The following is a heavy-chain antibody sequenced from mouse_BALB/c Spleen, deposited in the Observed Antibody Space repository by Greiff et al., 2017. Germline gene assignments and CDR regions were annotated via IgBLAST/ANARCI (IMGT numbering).Heavy chain of an antibody. CDR2: ISTYYGDA. CDR3: ARFYREDAMDY. Sequence: QVQLKESGAELVRPGVSVKISCKGSGYTFTDYAMHWVKQSHAKSLEWIGVISTYYGDASYNQKFKGKATMTVDKSSSTAYMQFNSLTSEDSAVYYCARFYREDAMDYWGQGTSVTVSS. J-gene: IGHJ4*01. V-gene: IGHV1S137*01. D-gene: IGHD2-12*01. CDR1: GYTFTDYA.